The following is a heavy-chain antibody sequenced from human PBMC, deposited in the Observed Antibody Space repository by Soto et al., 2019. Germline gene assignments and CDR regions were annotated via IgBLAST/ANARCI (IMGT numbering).Heavy chain of an antibody. V-gene: IGHV1-69*13. D-gene: IGHD6-13*01. J-gene: IGHJ4*02. CDR2: IIPIFGTA. Sequence: GASVKVSCKASGGTFSSYAISWVRQAPGQGLEWMGGIIPIFGTANYAQKFQGRVTITADESTSTAYMELSSLRSEDTAVYYCAGETIAAADHFDYWGQGPLVTVYS. CDR3: AGETIAAADHFDY. CDR1: GGTFSSYA.